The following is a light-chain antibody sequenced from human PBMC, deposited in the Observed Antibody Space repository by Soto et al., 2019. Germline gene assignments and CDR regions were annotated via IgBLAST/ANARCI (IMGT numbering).Light chain of an antibody. CDR3: AAWDDSLNGPYV. CDR1: SSNIGSNT. V-gene: IGLV1-44*01. Sequence: QSVLTQPPXASGTPGQRVTISCSGSSSNIGSNTVNWYQQLPGTAPKLLIYSNNQRPSGVPDRFSGSKSGTSASLAISGLQSEDEADYYCAAWDDSLNGPYVFGTGTRSPS. CDR2: SNN. J-gene: IGLJ1*01.